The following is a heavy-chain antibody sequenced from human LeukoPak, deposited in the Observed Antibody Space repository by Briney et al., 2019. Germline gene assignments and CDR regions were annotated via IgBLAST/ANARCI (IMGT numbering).Heavy chain of an antibody. CDR1: GGSFSSYY. CDR3: ARQGESSGWYEYYYYYYGMDV. D-gene: IGHD6-19*01. J-gene: IGHJ6*02. V-gene: IGHV4-59*08. Sequence: SETLSLTCTVSGGSFSSYYWSWIRQPPGKGLEWIGYIYYSGSTNYKPSLKSRVTISVDTSKNQFSLKLSSATAADTAVYYCARQGESSGWYEYYYYYYGMDVWGQGTTVTVSS. CDR2: IYYSGST.